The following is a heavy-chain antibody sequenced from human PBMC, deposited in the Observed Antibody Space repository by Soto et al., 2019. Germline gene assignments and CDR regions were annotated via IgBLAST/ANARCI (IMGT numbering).Heavy chain of an antibody. J-gene: IGHJ6*02. V-gene: IGHV1-69*05. CDR3: LNGARKPGIEEKGVYYCARESKVVRYYYYGMDV. CDR2: IIPIFGTA. D-gene: IGHD7-27*01. Sequence: QVQLVQSGAEVKKPGSSVKVSCKASGGTFSSYAISWVRQAPGQGLEWMGGIIPIFGTANYAQKFQGRVTPNLGSGNHAQKVQGRGTVYRDEFQGHGLNGARKPGIEEKGVYYCARESKVVRYYYYGMDVWGQGTTVTVSS. CDR1: GGTFSSYA.